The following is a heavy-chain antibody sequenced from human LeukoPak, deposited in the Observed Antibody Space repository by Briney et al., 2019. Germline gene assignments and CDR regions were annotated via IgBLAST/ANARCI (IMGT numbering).Heavy chain of an antibody. CDR1: GYTFTGYY. J-gene: IGHJ5*02. CDR3: ARVGYSYGSPPIYWFDP. CDR2: INPNSGGT. V-gene: IGHV1-2*06. Sequence: GASVKVSCKASGYTFTGYYMHWVRQAPGQGLEWMGRINPNSGGTNYAQKFQGRVTMTRDTSISTAYMELSRLRSDDTAVYYWARVGYSYGSPPIYWFDPWGQGTLVTVSS. D-gene: IGHD5-18*01.